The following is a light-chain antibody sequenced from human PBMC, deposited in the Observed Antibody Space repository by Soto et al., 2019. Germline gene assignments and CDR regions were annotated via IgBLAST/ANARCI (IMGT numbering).Light chain of an antibody. J-gene: IGKJ1*01. V-gene: IGKV1-5*03. CDR3: QHYNSFSRT. Sequence: DIQMTQSPSTLSASVGDRVAITCRASDNIVHWVAWYQQKPGKAPKLLIYKAANLADEVPSRFAGSGSGTDFTLTITRLQPDDFATYYCQHYNSFSRTVGQGTKVDIK. CDR2: KAA. CDR1: DNIVHW.